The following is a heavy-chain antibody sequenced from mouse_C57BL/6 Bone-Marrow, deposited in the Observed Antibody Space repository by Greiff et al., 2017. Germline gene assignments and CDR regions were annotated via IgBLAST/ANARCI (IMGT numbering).Heavy chain of an antibody. CDR1: GYAFSSSW. CDR3: ARGDWDGYVDY. V-gene: IGHV1-82*01. D-gene: IGHD4-1*01. Sequence: QVQLQQSGPELVKPGASVKISCKASGYAFSSSWMNWVKQRPGKGLEWIGRIYPGDGDTNYNGKFKGKATLTADKSSSKAYMQRSSLTSEDSAVYCCARGDWDGYVDYGGQGTTLTVSS. J-gene: IGHJ2*01. CDR2: IYPGDGDT.